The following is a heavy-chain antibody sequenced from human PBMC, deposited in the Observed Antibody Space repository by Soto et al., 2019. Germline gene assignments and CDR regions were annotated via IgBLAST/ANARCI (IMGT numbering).Heavy chain of an antibody. J-gene: IGHJ4*02. CDR3: ARDMTTVTSWDGYFDY. CDR2: ISYDGSNK. CDR1: GFTFSNYG. D-gene: IGHD4-17*01. Sequence: PGGSLRLSCAASGFTFSNYGMHWVRQAPGKGLEWVAVISYDGSNKYYADSVKGRFTISRDNSKNTLYLQMNSLRAEDTAVYYCARDMTTVTSWDGYFDYWGQGTLVTVSS. V-gene: IGHV3-30*03.